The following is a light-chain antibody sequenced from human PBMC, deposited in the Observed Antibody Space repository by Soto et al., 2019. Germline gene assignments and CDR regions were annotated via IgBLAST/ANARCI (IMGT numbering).Light chain of an antibody. CDR1: QSVSNY. J-gene: IGKJ1*01. Sequence: EIVLTQSPATLSLSPGERATLSCWASQSVSNYFVWYQQKPGQAPRLLIYDASKRATGIPARFSSSGSGTDFTLTISSLEPEDFAVYYCQQRSIWPWTFGQGTKVEIK. CDR3: QQRSIWPWT. V-gene: IGKV3-11*01. CDR2: DAS.